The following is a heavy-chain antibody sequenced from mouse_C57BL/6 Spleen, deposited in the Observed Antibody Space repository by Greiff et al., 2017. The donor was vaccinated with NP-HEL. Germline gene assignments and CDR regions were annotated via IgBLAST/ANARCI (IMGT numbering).Heavy chain of an antibody. D-gene: IGHD1-1*01. V-gene: IGHV1-55*01. CDR3: ARSYYGSSYWYFDV. Sequence: VQLQQPGAELVKPGASVKMSCKASGYTFTSYWITWVKQRPGQGLEWIGDIYPGSGSTNYIEKFKSKATLTVDTSSSTAYMQLSSLTSEDSAVYYCARSYYGSSYWYFDVWGTGTTVTVSS. J-gene: IGHJ1*03. CDR1: GYTFTSYW. CDR2: IYPGSGST.